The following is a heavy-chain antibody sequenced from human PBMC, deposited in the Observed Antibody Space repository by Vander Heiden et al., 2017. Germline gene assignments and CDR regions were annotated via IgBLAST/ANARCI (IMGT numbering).Heavy chain of an antibody. V-gene: IGHV3-23*01. D-gene: IGHD3-16*01. CDR1: ASTFGGLG. CDR2: ISGGGGSI. CDR3: AKDFWGSYTFYYYNGMDV. J-gene: IGHJ6*02. Sequence: EVQLLEPGGGLVQPGGSLYVSCPPSASTFGGLGMSWVRQAPGKGLEWVSGISGGGGSIYYADSVKGRFIISRDNSKNTLYLQMNSLRADNTAVYSCAKDFWGSYTFYYYNGMDVWGQGTTVTVSS.